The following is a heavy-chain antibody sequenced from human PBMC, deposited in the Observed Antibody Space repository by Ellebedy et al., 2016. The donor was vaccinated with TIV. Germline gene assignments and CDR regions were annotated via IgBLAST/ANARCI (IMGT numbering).Heavy chain of an antibody. CDR2: INAGNGNT. D-gene: IGHD2-15*01. Sequence: AASVKVSCKASGYTFASYATHLVRQAPGQRLEWMGWINAGNGNTKYSQKFQGRVTITRDTSASTAYMELNSLRSEDTAVYYCARWGGSGGGFQGPYDFWGQGTLVAVSS. J-gene: IGHJ4*02. CDR3: ARWGGSGGGFQGPYDF. V-gene: IGHV1-3*01. CDR1: GYTFASYA.